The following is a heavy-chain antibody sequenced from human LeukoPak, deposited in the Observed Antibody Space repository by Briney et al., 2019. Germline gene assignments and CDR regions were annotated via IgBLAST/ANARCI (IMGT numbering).Heavy chain of an antibody. V-gene: IGHV4-34*01. CDR2: VNYSSMS. J-gene: IGHJ5*02. CDR3: AIRLTTSRLATATTWFDP. CDR1: GESFDGFY. D-gene: IGHD1-1*01. Sequence: SETLSLTCAVYGESFDGFYWNWIRQSPGKGLQWLGGVNYSSMSDYNPALESRIAISADASKRQFSLRLSSLTAEDTAVYYCAIRLTTSRLATATTWFDPWGQGTLVSVSS.